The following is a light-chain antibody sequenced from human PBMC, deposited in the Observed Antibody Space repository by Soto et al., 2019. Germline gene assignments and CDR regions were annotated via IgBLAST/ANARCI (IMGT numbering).Light chain of an antibody. V-gene: IGLV2-14*01. CDR1: SSDVGGYNY. Sequence: QSALTQPASVSGSPGQSITISCTGTSSDVGGYNYVSWYQHHPGKAPKVMIYEISNRPSGVSHRFSGSKSGNTASLTISGLQAEDEADYYCSSYTSRSTYVFGTGTKLTVL. J-gene: IGLJ1*01. CDR2: EIS. CDR3: SSYTSRSTYV.